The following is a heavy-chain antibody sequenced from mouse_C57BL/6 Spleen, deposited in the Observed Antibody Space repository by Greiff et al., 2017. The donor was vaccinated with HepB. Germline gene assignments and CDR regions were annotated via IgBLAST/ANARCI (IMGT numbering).Heavy chain of an antibody. V-gene: IGHV6-6*01. CDR1: GFTFSDAW. CDR3: TRFITGTHFDV. Sequence: EVQGVESGGGLVQPGGSMKLSCAASGFTFSDAWMDWVRQSPEKGLEWVAEIRNKANNHATYYAESVKGRFTISRDDSKSSVYLQMNSLRAEDTGIYYCTRFITGTHFDVWGTGTTVTVSS. CDR2: IRNKANNHAT. J-gene: IGHJ1*03. D-gene: IGHD4-1*01.